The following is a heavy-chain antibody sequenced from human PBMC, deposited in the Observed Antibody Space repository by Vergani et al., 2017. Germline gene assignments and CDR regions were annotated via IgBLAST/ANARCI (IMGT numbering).Heavy chain of an antibody. CDR1: GFTFNSYA. Sequence: QLLESGGGLIQPGGSLRLSCAASGFTFNSYAMTWVRQAPGKGLEWVSGINNNGGSTYYADSVKGRFTISRDNSKNTLYLQMTDLRAEDTATYYCAKNPGISTTRHYYAMDVWGQGTTVTVSS. CDR3: AKNPGISTTRHYYAMDV. D-gene: IGHD1-1*01. CDR2: INNNGGST. V-gene: IGHV3-23*01. J-gene: IGHJ6*02.